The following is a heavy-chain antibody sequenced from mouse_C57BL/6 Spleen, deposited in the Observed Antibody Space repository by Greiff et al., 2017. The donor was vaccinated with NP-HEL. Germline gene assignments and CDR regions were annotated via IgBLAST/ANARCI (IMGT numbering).Heavy chain of an antibody. D-gene: IGHD2-4*01. CDR1: GYSFTGYY. Sequence: VHVKQSGPELVKPGASVKISCKASGYSFTGYYMNWVKQSPEKSLEWIGEINPSTGGTTYNQKFKAKATLTVDKSSSTAYMQLKSLTSEDSAVYYCARWDDYDVAWFAYWGQGTLVTVSA. J-gene: IGHJ3*01. CDR3: ARWDDYDVAWFAY. V-gene: IGHV1-42*01. CDR2: INPSTGGT.